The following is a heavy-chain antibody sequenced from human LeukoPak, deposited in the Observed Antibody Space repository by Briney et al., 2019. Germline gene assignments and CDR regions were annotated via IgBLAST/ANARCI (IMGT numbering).Heavy chain of an antibody. D-gene: IGHD3-10*01. CDR2: ISAYNGNT. J-gene: IGHJ4*02. CDR1: GYTFTSYG. Sequence: ASVKVSCKASGYTFTSYGISWVRQAPGQGLEWMGWISAYNGNTNYAQKLQGRVTMTTDTSTSTAYMEPRSLRSDDTAVYYCARGPRLLWFGEREKFFDYWGQGTLVTVSS. V-gene: IGHV1-18*01. CDR3: ARGPRLLWFGEREKFFDY.